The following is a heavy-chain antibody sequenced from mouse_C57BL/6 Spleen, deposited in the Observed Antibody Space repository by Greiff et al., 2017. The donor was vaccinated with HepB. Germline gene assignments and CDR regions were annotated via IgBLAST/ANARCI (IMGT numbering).Heavy chain of an antibody. V-gene: IGHV1-59*01. J-gene: IGHJ2*01. CDR2: IDPSDSYT. D-gene: IGHD1-1*01. CDR3: SRSFYCYGSSSFDY. CDR1: GYTFTSYW. Sequence: QVQLQQPGAELVRPGTSVKLSCKASGYTFTSYWMHWVKQRPGQGLEWIGVIDPSDSYTNYNQEFKGKATLTVDTSSSTAYMQLSSLTSEDSAVYYCSRSFYCYGSSSFDYWGQGTTLTVSS.